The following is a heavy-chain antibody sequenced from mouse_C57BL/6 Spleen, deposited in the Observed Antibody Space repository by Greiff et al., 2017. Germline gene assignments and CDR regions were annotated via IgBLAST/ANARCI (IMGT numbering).Heavy chain of an antibody. CDR3: ARHEDYGNYEVWFAY. CDR2: ISSGGSYT. J-gene: IGHJ3*01. CDR1: GFTFSSYG. V-gene: IGHV5-6*01. Sequence: DVLLVESGGDLVKPGGSLKLSCAASGFTFSSYGMSWVRQTPDKRLEWVATISSGGSYTYYPDSVKGRFTISRDNAKNTLYLQMSSLKSEDTAMYYCARHEDYGNYEVWFAYWGQGTLVTVSA. D-gene: IGHD2-1*01.